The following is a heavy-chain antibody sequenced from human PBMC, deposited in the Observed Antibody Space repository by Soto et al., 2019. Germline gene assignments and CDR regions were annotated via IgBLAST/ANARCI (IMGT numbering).Heavy chain of an antibody. V-gene: IGHV1-2*04. D-gene: IGHD2-15*01. CDR3: ARGGGGCSGGSCYLFDY. CDR2: INPNSGGT. J-gene: IGHJ4*02. CDR1: GYTFTGYY. Sequence: ASVKVSCKASGYTFTGYYMHWVRQAPGQGLEWMGWINPNSGGTNYAQKFQGWVTMTRDTSISTAYMELSRLRSDDTTVYYCARGGGGCSGGSCYLFDYWGQGTLVTVSS.